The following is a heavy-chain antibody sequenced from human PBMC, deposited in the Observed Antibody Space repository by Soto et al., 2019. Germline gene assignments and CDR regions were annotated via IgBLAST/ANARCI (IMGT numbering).Heavy chain of an antibody. V-gene: IGHV4-30-4*01. CDR3: GGGYSGSGPFDY. D-gene: IGHD5-12*01. Sequence: PSETLSLTCTVSGGSISSGDYYWSWIRQPPGKGLEWIGYIYYSGSTYYNPSLKSRVTISVDTSKNQFSLKLSSVTAADTAVYYCGGGYSGSGPFDYWGQGTLVTVSS. J-gene: IGHJ4*02. CDR2: IYYSGST. CDR1: GGSISSGDYY.